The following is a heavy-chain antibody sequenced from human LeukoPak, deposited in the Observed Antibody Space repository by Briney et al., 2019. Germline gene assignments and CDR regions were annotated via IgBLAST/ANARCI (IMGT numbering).Heavy chain of an antibody. CDR1: GFTVSSNY. CDR3: AKDYDNSGYYSAAFDV. CDR2: IYSGGST. Sequence: PGGSLRLSCAASGFTVSSNYMSWVRQAPGKGLEWVSVIYSGGSTYYADSVKGRFTISRDNSKNTLYLQMSSLRAEDTAVYYCAKDYDNSGYYSAAFDVWGLGTMVTVSS. J-gene: IGHJ3*01. V-gene: IGHV3-53*05. D-gene: IGHD3-22*01.